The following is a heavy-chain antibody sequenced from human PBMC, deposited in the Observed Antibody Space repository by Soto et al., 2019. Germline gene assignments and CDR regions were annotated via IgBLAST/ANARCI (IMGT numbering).Heavy chain of an antibody. D-gene: IGHD3-22*01. Sequence: GGSLRVSCAASGFTFSGSAMHWVRQASGKGLEWVGRIRSKANSYATAYAASVKGRFTISRDDSKNTAYLQMNSLKTEDTAVYYCTRIVVSDYYYYGMDVWGQGTTVTVSS. V-gene: IGHV3-73*01. CDR2: IRSKANSYAT. CDR3: TRIVVSDYYYYGMDV. CDR1: GFTFSGSA. J-gene: IGHJ6*02.